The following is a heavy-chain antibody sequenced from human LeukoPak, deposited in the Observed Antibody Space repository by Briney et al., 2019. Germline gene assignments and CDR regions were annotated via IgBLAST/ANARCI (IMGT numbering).Heavy chain of an antibody. CDR3: ARDWGDGSEGYYYYMDV. Sequence: PGRSLRLSCAASGFTFSSYAMHWVRQAPGKGLEWVAVISYDGSNKYYADSVKGRFTISRDNSKNTLYLQMNSLRAEDTAVYYCARDWGDGSEGYYYYMDVWGKGTTVTVPS. CDR1: GFTFSSYA. V-gene: IGHV3-30*01. D-gene: IGHD5-24*01. CDR2: ISYDGSNK. J-gene: IGHJ6*03.